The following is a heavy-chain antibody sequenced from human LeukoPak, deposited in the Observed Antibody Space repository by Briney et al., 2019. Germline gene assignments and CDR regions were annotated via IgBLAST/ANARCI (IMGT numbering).Heavy chain of an antibody. CDR3: ARGGNPRSGRRWFDP. CDR1: GYSISSGYY. Sequence: PSETLSLTCTVSGYSISSGYYWGWIRQPPGKGLEWIGEINHSGSTNYNPSLKSRVAISVDTSKNQFSLKLSSVTAADTAVYYCARGGNPRSGRRWFDPWGQGTLVTVSS. V-gene: IGHV4-38-2*02. CDR2: INHSGST. D-gene: IGHD1-14*01. J-gene: IGHJ5*02.